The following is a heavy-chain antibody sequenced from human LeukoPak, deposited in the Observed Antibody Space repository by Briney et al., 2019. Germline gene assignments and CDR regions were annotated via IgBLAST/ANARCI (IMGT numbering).Heavy chain of an antibody. V-gene: IGHV3-30-3*01. CDR1: GFIFSNYA. CDR2: ISYDGSNK. J-gene: IGHJ5*02. D-gene: IGHD6-13*01. Sequence: GALRLSCAASGFIFSNYAMHWVRQAPGKGLEWVAVISYDGSNKYYADSVKGRFTISRDNSKSTLFLQMNSLKPEDTAVYYCARDLDSSSWYILWFDPWGQGTLVTVSS. CDR3: ARDLDSSSWYILWFDP.